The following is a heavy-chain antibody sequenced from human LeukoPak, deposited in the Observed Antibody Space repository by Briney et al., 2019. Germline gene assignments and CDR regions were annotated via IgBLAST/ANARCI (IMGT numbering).Heavy chain of an antibody. V-gene: IGHV3-23*01. J-gene: IGHJ4*02. CDR2: ISGSGGST. CDR3: AKTGRPELTMIVVATNPHYFDY. D-gene: IGHD3-22*01. Sequence: GGSLRLSCAASGFTFSSYAMSWVRQAPGKGLEWVSAISGSGGSTYYADSVKGRFTISRDNSKNTLYLQMNSLRTEDTAVYYCAKTGRPELTMIVVATNPHYFDYWGQGTLVTVSS. CDR1: GFTFSSYA.